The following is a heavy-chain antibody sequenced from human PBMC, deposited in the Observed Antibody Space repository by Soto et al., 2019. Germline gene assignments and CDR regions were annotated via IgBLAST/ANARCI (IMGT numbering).Heavy chain of an antibody. CDR2: IFRSGST. V-gene: IGHV4-4*02. CDR1: DASISISNW. D-gene: IGHD2-21*01. Sequence: SETLSLTCAVSDASISISNWWSWVRQPPGKGLEWIGEIFRSGSTNYNPSLKSRVTISVDKSKNQFSLKLTSVTAADTAVYFCAGAGHISTRFPVIDVWGHGTTVTVSS. J-gene: IGHJ6*02. CDR3: AGAGHISTRFPVIDV.